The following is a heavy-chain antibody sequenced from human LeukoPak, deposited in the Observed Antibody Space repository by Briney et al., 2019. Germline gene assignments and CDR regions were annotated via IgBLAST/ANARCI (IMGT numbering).Heavy chain of an antibody. CDR2: IKYDGSEK. Sequence: TGGSLRLSCAASGFTFSNYWMSWVRQAPGKGLEWVATIKYDGSEKAYVDSVEGRFTISRDNSKDSLFLQMDSLRAEDTAVYYCATRNIFEYWGQGTLVTVSS. CDR1: GFTFSNYW. V-gene: IGHV3-7*01. CDR3: ATRNIFEY. J-gene: IGHJ4*02.